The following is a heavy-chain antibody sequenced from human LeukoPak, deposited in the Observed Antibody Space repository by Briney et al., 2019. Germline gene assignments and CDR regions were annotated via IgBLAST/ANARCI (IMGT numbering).Heavy chain of an antibody. CDR2: INPNSGGT. Sequence: ASVKVSCKASGYTFTGYYMHWVRQAPGQGLEWMGWINPNSGGTNYGQKFQGRVTMTRDTSISTAYMELSRLRSDDTAVYYCARAAKGYYYYYMDVWGKGTTVTVSS. CDR3: ARAAKGYYYYYMDV. V-gene: IGHV1-2*02. CDR1: GYTFTGYY. J-gene: IGHJ6*03.